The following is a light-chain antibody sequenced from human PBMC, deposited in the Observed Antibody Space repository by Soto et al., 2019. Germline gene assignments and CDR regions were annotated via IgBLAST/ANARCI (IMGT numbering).Light chain of an antibody. Sequence: VLTQSPATLSLSPGERATLSCRASLNVNSYLAWYQQKPGQAPRLLIYDASNRAAGIPARFSGSGSGTDFTLTISSIEPEDFAIYYCQQRQYWPPITFGQGTRLEI. CDR2: DAS. J-gene: IGKJ5*01. CDR3: QQRQYWPPIT. V-gene: IGKV3-11*01. CDR1: LNVNSY.